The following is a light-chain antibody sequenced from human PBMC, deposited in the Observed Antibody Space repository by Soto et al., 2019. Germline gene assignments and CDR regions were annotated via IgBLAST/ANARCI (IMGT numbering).Light chain of an antibody. CDR2: GAS. Sequence: DIQMTQSPSSVSASVGDRVTITCWASQGISSWLAWYQQIQGRAPTLLIYGASILQSGVPSRFSGGGSGTDYTLTISSLQPEDFATYYCQQAQSFPLTFGEGTKVEIK. V-gene: IGKV1-12*01. CDR3: QQAQSFPLT. J-gene: IGKJ4*01. CDR1: QGISSW.